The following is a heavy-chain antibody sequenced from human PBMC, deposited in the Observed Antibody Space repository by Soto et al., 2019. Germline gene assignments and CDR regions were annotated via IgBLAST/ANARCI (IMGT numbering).Heavy chain of an antibody. CDR2: INPRNGDA. CDR3: ARHWFTRDSDFFEY. V-gene: IGHV1-2*02. D-gene: IGHD1-1*01. Sequence: ASVKVSCKASGYTFSDYNLHWVGQAPGQGLEWMGSINPRNGDAVSAQKFQARVTMTRDTSITTAYMELIRLTSPDTAVYYCARHWFTRDSDFFEYLGQGTLVIVSS. CDR1: GYTFSDYN. J-gene: IGHJ4*02.